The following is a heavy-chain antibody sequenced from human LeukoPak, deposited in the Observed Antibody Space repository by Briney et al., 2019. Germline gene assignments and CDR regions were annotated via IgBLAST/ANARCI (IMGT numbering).Heavy chain of an antibody. CDR3: ARDRYDILTGYPPYYFDY. Sequence: WASVKVSCKASGYTFTSYGISWVRQAPGQGLEWMGWISAYNGNTNYAQKLQGRVTMTTDTSTSTAYMELRSLRSDDTAVYYCARDRYDILTGYPPYYFDYWGQGTLVTVSS. CDR2: ISAYNGNT. CDR1: GYTFTSYG. V-gene: IGHV1-18*04. D-gene: IGHD3-9*01. J-gene: IGHJ4*02.